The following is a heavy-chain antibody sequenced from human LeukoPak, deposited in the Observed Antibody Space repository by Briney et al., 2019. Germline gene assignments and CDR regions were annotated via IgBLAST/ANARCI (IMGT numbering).Heavy chain of an antibody. Sequence: GGSLRLSCAASGFTFSSYAMHWVRQAPGKGLEWVAVISYDGSNKYYADSVKGRFTISRDNSKNTLYLQMNSLRAEDTAVYYSVLGYCSSTSCSSTPIDYWGQGTLVTVSS. J-gene: IGHJ4*02. CDR3: VLGYCSSTSCSSTPIDY. V-gene: IGHV3-30-3*01. CDR1: GFTFSSYA. CDR2: ISYDGSNK. D-gene: IGHD2-2*01.